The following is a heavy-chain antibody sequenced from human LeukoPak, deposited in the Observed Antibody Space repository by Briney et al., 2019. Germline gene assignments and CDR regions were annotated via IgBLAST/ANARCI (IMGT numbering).Heavy chain of an antibody. CDR3: AKDLLYNWNYGGYFDY. V-gene: IGHV3-23*01. Sequence: GGSLRLSCAASGFTFSSYAMSWVRQAPGKGLEWVLAISGSGGSTYYADSVKGRFTISRDNSKNTLYLQMNSLRAEDTAVYYCAKDLLYNWNYGGYFDYWGQGTLVTVSS. CDR1: GFTFSSYA. CDR2: ISGSGGST. J-gene: IGHJ4*02. D-gene: IGHD1-7*01.